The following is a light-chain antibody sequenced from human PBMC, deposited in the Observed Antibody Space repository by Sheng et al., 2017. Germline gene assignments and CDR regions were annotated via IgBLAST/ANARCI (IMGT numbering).Light chain of an antibody. CDR1: QSVSSY. V-gene: IGKV3-11*01. J-gene: IGKJ5*01. CDR3: QQRNNWPPSIT. CDR2: DAS. Sequence: EIVMTQSPATLSVSPGERATLSCRASQSVSSYLAWYQQQPGQAPRLLIYDASNRATGIPARFSGSGSGTDFTLTISSLEPEDFAVYYCQQRNNWPPSITFGQGTRLEIK.